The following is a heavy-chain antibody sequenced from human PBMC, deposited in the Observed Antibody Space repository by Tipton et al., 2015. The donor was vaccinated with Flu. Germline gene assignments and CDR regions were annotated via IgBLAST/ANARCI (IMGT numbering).Heavy chain of an antibody. CDR1: GYSINIASF. CDR3: AKVGVSHEVFDV. Sequence: TLSLTFAVSGYSINIASFWGWIRQPPGKGLEWIATISHSGSSYYTPSLYSRVTISVDTSKNQFSLELRSVTAADTAVYYCAKVGVSHEVFDVWGQGTMVTVSS. D-gene: IGHD1-26*01. J-gene: IGHJ3*01. V-gene: IGHV4-38-2*01. CDR2: ISHSGSS.